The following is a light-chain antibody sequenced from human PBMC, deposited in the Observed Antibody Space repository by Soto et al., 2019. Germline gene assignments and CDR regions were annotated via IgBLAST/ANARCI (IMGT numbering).Light chain of an antibody. Sequence: EIVLTQSPDTLSLSPGERATLSCRASQSVRSNSLAWYQQKLGQAPRFLIYDASSRATGIPDRFSGSGSGTDFTLTISRLEPEDFAVYYCQQYGSTPLTFGGGTKVDIK. CDR3: QQYGSTPLT. CDR2: DAS. J-gene: IGKJ4*01. V-gene: IGKV3-20*01. CDR1: QSVRSNS.